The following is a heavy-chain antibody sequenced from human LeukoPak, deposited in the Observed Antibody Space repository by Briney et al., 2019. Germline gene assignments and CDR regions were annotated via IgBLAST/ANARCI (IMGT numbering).Heavy chain of an antibody. CDR3: AKEGNGLYSSGWSSFDY. J-gene: IGHJ4*02. D-gene: IGHD6-19*01. CDR1: GFTFSNYG. V-gene: IGHV3-30*02. Sequence: GGSLRLSCAASGFTFSNYGMHWVRQAPGKGLEWVTFIRYDGNNKYYADSVKGRFTISRDSSGNTVYLKMNSLRPEDTAVYYCAKEGNGLYSSGWSSFDYWGQGTLVTVSS. CDR2: IRYDGNNK.